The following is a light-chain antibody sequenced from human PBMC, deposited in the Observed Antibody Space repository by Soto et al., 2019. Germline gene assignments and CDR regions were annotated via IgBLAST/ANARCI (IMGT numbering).Light chain of an antibody. CDR1: QSVSYY. V-gene: IGKV3-15*01. Sequence: EILMTQSPATLSVTPGERVTFSCRASQSVSYYLAWYQQKPGQAPRLLTYDASTRATGVPVRFSGSGSGTEFTLTINSLQSEDFAVYYCQRYNNWPLTFGGGTRLEI. J-gene: IGKJ5*01. CDR2: DAS. CDR3: QRYNNWPLT.